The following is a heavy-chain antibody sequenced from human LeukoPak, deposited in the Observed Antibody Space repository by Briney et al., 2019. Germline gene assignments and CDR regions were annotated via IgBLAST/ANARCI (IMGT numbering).Heavy chain of an antibody. D-gene: IGHD3-3*01. J-gene: IGHJ6*03. Sequence: ASVKVSCKASGYTFTGYYMHWVRQAPGQGLEWMGWINPNSGGTNYAQRFQGRVTMTRDTSISTAYMELSRLRSDDTAVYYCARDAAGYYDFWSGYYRYYMDVWGKGTTVTVSS. CDR2: INPNSGGT. V-gene: IGHV1-2*02. CDR1: GYTFTGYY. CDR3: ARDAAGYYDFWSGYYRYYMDV.